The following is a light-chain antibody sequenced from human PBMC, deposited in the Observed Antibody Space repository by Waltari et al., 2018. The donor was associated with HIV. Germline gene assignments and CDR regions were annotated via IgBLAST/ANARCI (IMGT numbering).Light chain of an antibody. J-gene: IGKJ1*01. CDR1: QSILSNSNKKNY. CDR2: WAS. V-gene: IGKV4-1*01. Sequence: DVVMTQSPDALGGSLGERVTINCKSSQSILSNSNKKNYLAWYQQRPGQPPKLLVYWASAWESGVPARFSGSGFGTAFPFNITNLQAEDVSIYYCQQYYRTPPAFGQGTKVEI. CDR3: QQYYRTPPA.